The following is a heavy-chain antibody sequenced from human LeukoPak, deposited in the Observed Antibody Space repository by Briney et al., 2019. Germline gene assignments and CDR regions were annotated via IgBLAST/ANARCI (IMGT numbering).Heavy chain of an antibody. J-gene: IGHJ6*03. D-gene: IGHD3-16*01. V-gene: IGHV3-21*01. CDR2: ISSSSSYI. CDR3: ARVILWAYHMDV. Sequence: GGSLRLSCAASGFTFSSYNMNWVRQAPGKGLEWVSFISSSSSYIYYADSVKGRFTISRDNAKNSLYLQMNSLRAEDTAVYYCARVILWAYHMDVWGKGTTVTVSS. CDR1: GFTFSSYN.